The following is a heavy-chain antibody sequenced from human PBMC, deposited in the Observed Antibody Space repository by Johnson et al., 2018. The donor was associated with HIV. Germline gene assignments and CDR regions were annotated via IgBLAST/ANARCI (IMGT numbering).Heavy chain of an antibody. CDR3: PTAKSIFGVVTLDCFDF. J-gene: IGHJ3*01. CDR2: IKSKTDGGTT. CDR1: GITFTDAW. Sequence: VKLVESGGGLIKPVGSRRLSCAVSGITFTDAWMNWVRQAPGKGLEWVGRIKSKTDGGTTDYAVPVKGRVTISRDDSKNTVYLQMNSLKSEDTAVYYCPTAKSIFGVVTLDCFDFWGQGTMVTVSS. D-gene: IGHD3-3*01. V-gene: IGHV3-15*01.